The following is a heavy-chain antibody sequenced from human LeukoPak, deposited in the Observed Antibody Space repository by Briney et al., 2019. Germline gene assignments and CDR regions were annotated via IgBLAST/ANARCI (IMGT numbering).Heavy chain of an antibody. D-gene: IGHD1-26*01. CDR1: GYTFTSYH. CDR3: ARDLSWELLTSWFDP. V-gene: IGHV1-46*01. Sequence: GASVKVSCKASGYTFTSYHMHWVRQAPGQGLEWMGIINPSGGSTSYAQKFQGRVTMTRDMSTSTVYMELSSLRSEDTAVYYCARDLSWELLTSWFDPWGQGTLVTVSS. CDR2: INPSGGST. J-gene: IGHJ5*02.